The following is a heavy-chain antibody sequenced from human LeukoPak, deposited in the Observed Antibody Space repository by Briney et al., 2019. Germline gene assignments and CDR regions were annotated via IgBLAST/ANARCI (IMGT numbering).Heavy chain of an antibody. CDR2: ISAYNGNT. J-gene: IGHJ4*02. V-gene: IGHV1-18*01. D-gene: IGHD6-6*01. CDR3: ATVSIAAQTSPGYFDY. Sequence: PEASVKVSCKASGYTFTSYGISWVRQAPGQGLEWMGWISAYNGNTNYAQKLQGRVTMTEDTSTDTAYMELSSLRSEDTAVYYCATVSIAAQTSPGYFDYWGQGTLVTVSS. CDR1: GYTFTSYG.